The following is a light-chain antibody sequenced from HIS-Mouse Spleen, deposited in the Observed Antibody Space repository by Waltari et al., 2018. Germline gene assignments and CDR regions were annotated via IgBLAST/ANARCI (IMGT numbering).Light chain of an antibody. CDR3: AAWDDSLNGV. CDR2: YYD. CDR1: SSNIGNNA. Sequence: QSVLTQPPSVSEAPRQRVTISCSGSSSNIGNNAVNWYQQLPGKAPKLLIYYYDLRPSGVSDRFSGSKSGTSASLAISGLQSEDEADYYCAAWDDSLNGVFGGGTKLTVL. J-gene: IGLJ2*01. V-gene: IGLV1-36*01.